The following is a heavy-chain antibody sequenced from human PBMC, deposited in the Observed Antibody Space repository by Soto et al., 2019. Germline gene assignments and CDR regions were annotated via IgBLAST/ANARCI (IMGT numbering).Heavy chain of an antibody. Sequence: YTFTSYGISWVRQAPGQGLEWKGWISAGNGNTKYSQKFQGRVNITMDTSASTAYMEQSSLRTEDTTVYYCARDPSYYGMDVWGQGTTVTVSS. V-gene: IGHV1-18*01. CDR3: ARDPSYYGMDV. J-gene: IGHJ6*02. CDR1: YTFTSYG. CDR2: ISAGNGNT.